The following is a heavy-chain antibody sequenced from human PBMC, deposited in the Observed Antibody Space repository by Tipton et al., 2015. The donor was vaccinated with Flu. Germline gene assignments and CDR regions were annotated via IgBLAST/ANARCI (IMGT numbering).Heavy chain of an antibody. V-gene: IGHV1-18*04. Sequence: QLVQSGAEVKKPGASVRVSCKTTGYTFNNYGINWVRQAPGQGLEWMGWVSAYNGNTNYAQIVQGRVTLTIDTSTRTAYMELRSLRSDDTAVYYCARDREDYGSSDYYSGFDYWGQGTLVTVSS. CDR3: ARDREDYGSSDYYSGFDY. J-gene: IGHJ4*02. CDR2: VSAYNGNT. D-gene: IGHD3-22*01. CDR1: GYTFNNYG.